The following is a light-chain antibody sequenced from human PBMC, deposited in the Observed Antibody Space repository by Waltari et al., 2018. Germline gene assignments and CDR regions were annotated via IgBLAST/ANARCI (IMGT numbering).Light chain of an antibody. V-gene: IGKV3-15*01. CDR1: QSVSTK. CDR2: SAS. Sequence: EIVMTQSPASLSVSPGERVTLSCRASQSVSTKLPWYQQKPGQAPRLVIYSASIRAADVPARFSGSGSGTEFTLTISSLQSEDFAIYYCQQYDKWRDYTFGQGTKLDFK. J-gene: IGKJ2*01. CDR3: QQYDKWRDYT.